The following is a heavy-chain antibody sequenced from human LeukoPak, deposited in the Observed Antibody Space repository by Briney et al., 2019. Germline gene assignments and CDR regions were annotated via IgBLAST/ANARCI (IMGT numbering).Heavy chain of an antibody. D-gene: IGHD1-26*01. CDR2: ISNTAYNT. V-gene: IGHV3-23*01. J-gene: IGHJ4*02. CDR3: AKHSGSYFIYYVDS. Sequence: SGGFLRLSCEASGFTFISYGMSWVRQAPGKGLEWVSTISNTAYNTYYADSVKGRFTISRDNSANTVSLQMNSLRAEDTALYYCAKHSGSYFIYYVDSWGQGTQVTVSS. CDR1: GFTFISYG.